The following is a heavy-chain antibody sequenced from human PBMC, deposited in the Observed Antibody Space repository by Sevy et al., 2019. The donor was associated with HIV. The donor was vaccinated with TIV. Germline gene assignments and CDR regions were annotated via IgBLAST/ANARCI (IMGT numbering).Heavy chain of an antibody. J-gene: IGHJ4*02. D-gene: IGHD2-8*01. CDR2: LSFGCGEI. Sequence: GGSLRLSCAASGFTFSKYSMSWVRQPPGKGLEWVSTLSFGCGEINYADSVKGSLTISRDNSKNSLYLQMNNLRAEDTAVYYCAREGCTKPHDYWGQGTLVTVSS. CDR1: GFTFSKYS. CDR3: AREGCTKPHDY. V-gene: IGHV3-23*01.